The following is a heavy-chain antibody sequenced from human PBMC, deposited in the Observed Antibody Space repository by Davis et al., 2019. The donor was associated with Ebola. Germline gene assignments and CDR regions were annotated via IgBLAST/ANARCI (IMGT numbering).Heavy chain of an antibody. V-gene: IGHV4-39*01. CDR2: IYYSGST. D-gene: IGHD3-3*01. CDR3: ARQRFLEWCHFDY. Sequence: SETLSLTCTVSGGSISSSSYYWGWIRQPPGKGLEWIGSIYYSGSTYYNPSLKSRVTISVDTSKNQFPLKLSSVTAADTAVYYCARQRFLEWCHFDYWGQGTLVTVSS. J-gene: IGHJ4*02. CDR1: GGSISSSSYY.